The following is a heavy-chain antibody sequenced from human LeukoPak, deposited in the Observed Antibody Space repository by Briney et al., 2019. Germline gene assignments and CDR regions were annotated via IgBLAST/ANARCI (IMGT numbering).Heavy chain of an antibody. Sequence: SGTLSLTCTVSGGSMSNYYWSWIRQPAGKGLEWIGRIYSSGTTNYNPSLKSRVSMSVDPSKNQFSLKLTSVTAADTAVYYCARKYCSGGSCYYFDSWGQGTLVTVSS. CDR3: ARKYCSGGSCYYFDS. CDR2: IYSSGTT. J-gene: IGHJ4*02. CDR1: GGSMSNYY. V-gene: IGHV4-4*07. D-gene: IGHD2-15*01.